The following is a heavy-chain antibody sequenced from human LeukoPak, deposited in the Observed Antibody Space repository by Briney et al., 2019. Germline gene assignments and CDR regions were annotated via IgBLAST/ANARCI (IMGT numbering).Heavy chain of an antibody. CDR3: ARQRAGGELGSYYYYYMDV. V-gene: IGHV4-59*01. D-gene: IGHD3-16*01. CDR1: GGSISSYY. Sequence: PSETLSLTCTVSGGSISSYYWSWIRQPPGKGLEWIGYIYYSGSTNYNPSLKSRVTISVDTSKNQFSLKLSSVTAADTAVYYCARQRAGGELGSYYYYYMDVWGKGTTVTISS. CDR2: IYYSGST. J-gene: IGHJ6*03.